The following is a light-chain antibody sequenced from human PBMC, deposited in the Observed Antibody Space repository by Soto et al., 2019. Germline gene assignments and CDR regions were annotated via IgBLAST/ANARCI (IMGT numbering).Light chain of an antibody. J-gene: IGKJ4*01. CDR2: GAS. Sequence: EIVMTQSPATLSVSPGDRVTLSFRASQSVRSNSAWYQQKPGQAPRLLIYGASIRATGIPARLSGSGYGTEFTLTISSLQSEDFAIYYCHQYNTWPLTFGGGTKVDIK. CDR1: QSVRSN. V-gene: IGKV3-15*01. CDR3: HQYNTWPLT.